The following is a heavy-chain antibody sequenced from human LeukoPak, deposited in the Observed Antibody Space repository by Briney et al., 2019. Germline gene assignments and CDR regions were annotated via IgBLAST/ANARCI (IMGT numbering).Heavy chain of an antibody. J-gene: IGHJ4*02. Sequence: GGSLRLSCAASGFIFSSFGMPWVRQAPGKGLEWVAVMWYAEENKYYADSVKGRFTVSRDNPENKLYLQMNNLRVEDTAVYYCARDKTGSYYFDHWGQGTLVSVSS. CDR1: GFIFSSFG. D-gene: IGHD1-26*01. CDR2: MWYAEENK. V-gene: IGHV3-33*01. CDR3: ARDKTGSYYFDH.